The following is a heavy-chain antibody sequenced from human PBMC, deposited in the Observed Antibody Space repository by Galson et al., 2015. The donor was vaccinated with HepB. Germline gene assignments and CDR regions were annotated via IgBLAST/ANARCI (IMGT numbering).Heavy chain of an antibody. Sequence: SLRLSCAASGFAFSTYWMSWVRQAPGKGLEWVANIKQDGSEKYYVDSVRGRFTISRDNAKNSLYLQMHSLRAEDTAVYYCAREKTFWTGYYTPRGGYDYWGQGTLVTVSS. CDR1: GFAFSTYW. CDR3: AREKTFWTGYYTPRGGYDY. D-gene: IGHD3/OR15-3a*01. CDR2: IKQDGSEK. V-gene: IGHV3-7*03. J-gene: IGHJ4*02.